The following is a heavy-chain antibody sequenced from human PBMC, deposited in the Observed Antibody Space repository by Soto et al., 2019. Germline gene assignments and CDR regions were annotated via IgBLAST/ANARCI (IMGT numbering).Heavy chain of an antibody. J-gene: IGHJ4*02. Sequence: QVQLVESGGGVVQPGRSLRLSCVASGFTFSSYGMHWVRQAPGKGLEWVAVISYDGSNKYYADSVKGRFTISRDNSKNTLYLQMNSLRAEDTAVYYCAKGAPCSGGSCYLDYWGQGTLVTVSS. D-gene: IGHD2-15*01. CDR3: AKGAPCSGGSCYLDY. CDR2: ISYDGSNK. CDR1: GFTFSSYG. V-gene: IGHV3-30*18.